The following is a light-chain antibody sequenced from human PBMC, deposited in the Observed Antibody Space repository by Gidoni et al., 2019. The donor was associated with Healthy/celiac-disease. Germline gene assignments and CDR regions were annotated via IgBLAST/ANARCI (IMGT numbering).Light chain of an antibody. V-gene: IGKV4-1*01. Sequence: DIVMTQSPDSLAVSLGERATIHCKSRQSVLYSSNNKNYLAWYQQKPGQPPKLLIYWASTRESGVPDRFSGSGSGTDFTLTISSLQAEDVAVYYCQQYYSTPRLTFGGGTKVEIK. CDR1: QSVLYSSNNKNY. J-gene: IGKJ4*01. CDR3: QQYYSTPRLT. CDR2: WAS.